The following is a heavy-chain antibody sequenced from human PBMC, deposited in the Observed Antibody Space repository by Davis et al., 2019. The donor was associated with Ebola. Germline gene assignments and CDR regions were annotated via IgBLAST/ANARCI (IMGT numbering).Heavy chain of an antibody. CDR2: ISGSGGST. CDR1: GFTFSNYA. D-gene: IGHD5-24*01. V-gene: IGHV3-23*01. Sequence: GESLKISCAASGFTFSNYAMSWVRQAPGKGLEWVSAISGSGGSTYYADSVKGRFTISRDNAKNSLYLQMNSLRAEDTAVYYCARDDVGYNGISFDWGQGTLVTASS. J-gene: IGHJ4*02. CDR3: ARDDVGYNGISFD.